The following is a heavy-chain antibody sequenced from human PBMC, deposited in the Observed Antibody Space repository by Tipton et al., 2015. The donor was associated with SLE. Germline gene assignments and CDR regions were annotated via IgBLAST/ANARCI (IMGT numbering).Heavy chain of an antibody. J-gene: IGHJ4*02. D-gene: IGHD6-13*01. CDR3: ARRPAAGTYLADF. CDR2: IYYSGYS. CDR1: GGSIRISDYY. Sequence: GSLRLSCTVSGGSIRISDYYWGWIRQSPEKGLEWIGNIYYSGYSYYNPSLKSRDTISLDTSRNQFSLKLSSVTAADTAVYYCARRPAAGTYLADFWGQGTLVTVSS. V-gene: IGHV4-39*07.